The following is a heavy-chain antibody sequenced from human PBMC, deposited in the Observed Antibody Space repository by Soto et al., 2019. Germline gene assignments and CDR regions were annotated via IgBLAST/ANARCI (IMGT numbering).Heavy chain of an antibody. V-gene: IGHV3-23*01. Sequence: GGSLRLSCAASGLTFSSNGMSWVRQAPGKGLEWVSGISDSGGRTYYADSVKGRFTISRDNSKNTLYLQMNSLRAEDTAVYYCAKDESRVVVPDNWFDSWGQGTLVTVSS. J-gene: IGHJ5*01. CDR1: GLTFSSNG. CDR2: ISDSGGRT. CDR3: AKDESRVVVPDNWFDS. D-gene: IGHD3-22*01.